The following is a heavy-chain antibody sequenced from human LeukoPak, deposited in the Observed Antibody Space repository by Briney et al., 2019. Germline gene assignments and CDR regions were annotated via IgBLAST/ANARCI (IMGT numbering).Heavy chain of an antibody. CDR3: AKAQFYIVVVVAPTDYYGMDV. V-gene: IGHV3-30*18. J-gene: IGHJ6*02. CDR2: ISYDGSNE. Sequence: GRSLRLSCAASGFTFSTYGMHWVRQAPGKGLEWVAVISYDGSNEYYADSVKGRFTISRDNSKDTLYLQMNSLRAEDTAVYYCAKAQFYIVVVVAPTDYYGMDVWGQGTTVTVSS. D-gene: IGHD2-15*01. CDR1: GFTFSTYG.